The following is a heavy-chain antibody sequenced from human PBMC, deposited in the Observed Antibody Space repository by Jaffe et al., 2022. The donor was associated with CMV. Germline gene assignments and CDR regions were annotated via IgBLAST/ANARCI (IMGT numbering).Heavy chain of an antibody. J-gene: IGHJ4*02. V-gene: IGHV2-5*01. CDR2: IDWNADK. D-gene: IGHD3-16*02. Sequence: QITLKESGPTLVKPTQTLTLTCTFSGFSLSTSGVGVGWIRQPPGKALEWLALIDWNADKRYSPSLKSRLTITKDTSKNQVVLTLTNMDPVDTATYYCTKTYFDYIWGTYHYTYLDYWGQGTLVTVSS. CDR1: GFSLSTSGVG. CDR3: TKTYFDYIWGTYHYTYLDY.